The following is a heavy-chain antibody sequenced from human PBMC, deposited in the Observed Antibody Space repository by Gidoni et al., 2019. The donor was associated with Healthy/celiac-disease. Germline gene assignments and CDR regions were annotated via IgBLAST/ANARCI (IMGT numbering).Heavy chain of an antibody. J-gene: IGHJ6*02. D-gene: IGHD3-3*01. CDR3: ARDDDFWSGPYYGMDV. Sequence: QVQLQESGPGLVKPSGTLSLTCAVSGVPISSSNWWSWVRQPPGKGLEWIGEISLSGSTNYNPSLKSRVTISVDKSKNQFSLKLSSVTAADTAVYYCARDDDFWSGPYYGMDVWGQGTTVTVSS. CDR2: ISLSGST. V-gene: IGHV4-4*02. CDR1: GVPISSSNW.